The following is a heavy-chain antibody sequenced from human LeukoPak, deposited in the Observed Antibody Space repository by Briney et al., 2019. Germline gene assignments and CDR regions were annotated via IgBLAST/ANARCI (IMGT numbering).Heavy chain of an antibody. Sequence: SETLSLTCTVSGGSNSSGTYYWSWIRQPAGKGLEWIGRIYTSGSINYNPSLKSRVTISVDTSKNQFSLKLSSVTSADTAVYYCARMPAAVNYYYYYVDVWGKRTTVTVSS. J-gene: IGHJ6*03. D-gene: IGHD2-2*01. CDR3: ARMPAAVNYYYYYVDV. V-gene: IGHV4-61*02. CDR2: IYTSGSI. CDR1: GGSNSSGTYY.